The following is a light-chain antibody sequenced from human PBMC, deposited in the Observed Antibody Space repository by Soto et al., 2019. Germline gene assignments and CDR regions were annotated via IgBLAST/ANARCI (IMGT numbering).Light chain of an antibody. J-gene: IGKJ1*01. V-gene: IGKV3-11*01. CDR3: QQRGNWPLA. Sequence: EIVLTQSPATLSLFPGERATLSCRASQSVSSYFAWYQQKPGQAPRLLIYDASSRATGIPARFSGSGSGTDFTLTISSMEREDFAVYYCQQRGNWPLAFGQGTRVEIK. CDR1: QSVSSY. CDR2: DAS.